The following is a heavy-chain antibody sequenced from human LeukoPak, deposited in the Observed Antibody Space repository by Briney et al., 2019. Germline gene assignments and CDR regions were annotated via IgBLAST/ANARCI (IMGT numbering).Heavy chain of an antibody. Sequence: SETLSLTCAVYGGSFSGYYWSWIRQPPGKGLEWIGEINHSGSTNYNPSLKSRVTISADTSKNQFSLKLSSVTAADTAVYYCARGRYCSSTSCLSFGMDVWGQGTTVTVSS. CDR2: INHSGST. J-gene: IGHJ6*02. CDR1: GGSFSGYY. CDR3: ARGRYCSSTSCLSFGMDV. V-gene: IGHV4-34*01. D-gene: IGHD2-2*01.